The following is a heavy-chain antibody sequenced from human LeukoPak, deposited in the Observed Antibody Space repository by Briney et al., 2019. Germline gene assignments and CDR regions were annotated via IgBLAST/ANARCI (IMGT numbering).Heavy chain of an antibody. Sequence: PGGSLRLSCAASGFTFSSHWMHWVRQAPGKGLVWVSRINSDGSITTYADSVKGRFTLSRDNAKNTLYLQMNTLRAEDTAVYYCARVREGRYFDCWGQGTLVTVSS. CDR1: GFTFSSHW. D-gene: IGHD1-26*01. CDR2: INSDGSIT. V-gene: IGHV3-74*01. J-gene: IGHJ4*02. CDR3: ARVREGRYFDC.